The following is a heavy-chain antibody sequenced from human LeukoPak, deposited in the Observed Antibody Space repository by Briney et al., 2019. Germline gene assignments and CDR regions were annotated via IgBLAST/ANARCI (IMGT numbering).Heavy chain of an antibody. CDR2: IYYSGST. D-gene: IGHD6-6*01. CDR3: ARAESIAARRYYFDY. CDR1: GGSISSYY. V-gene: IGHV4-59*01. J-gene: IGHJ4*02. Sequence: SETLSLTCTVSGGSISSYYWSWIRQPPGKGLEWIGYIYYSGSTNYNPSLKGRVTISVDTSKNQFSLKLSSVTAADTAVYYCARAESIAARRYYFDYWGQGTLVTVSS.